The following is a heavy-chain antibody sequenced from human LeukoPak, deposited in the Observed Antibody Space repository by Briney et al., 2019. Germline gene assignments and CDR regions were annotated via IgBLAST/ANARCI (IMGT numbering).Heavy chain of an antibody. V-gene: IGHV1-18*01. CDR1: GYTFTSYG. J-gene: IGHJ5*02. D-gene: IGHD5-24*01. Sequence: ASVKVSCKASGYTFTSYGISWVRQAPGQGLEWMGWISAYNGNTNYAQKLQGRVTMTTDTSTNTAYMELRSLRSDDTAVYYCARDVSRWPTRGTGFDPWGQGTLVTVSS. CDR3: ARDVSRWPTRGTGFDP. CDR2: ISAYNGNT.